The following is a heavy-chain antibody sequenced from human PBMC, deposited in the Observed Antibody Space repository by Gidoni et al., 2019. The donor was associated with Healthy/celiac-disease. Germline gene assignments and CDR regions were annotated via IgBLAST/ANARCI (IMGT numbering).Heavy chain of an antibody. D-gene: IGHD3-10*01. CDR3: ARDRSLWFGELLTGTFDYYYYGMDV. V-gene: IGHV3-30-3*01. CDR2: ISYDGSNK. Sequence: VQLVESGGGVVQPGSSLRLSCAAPGFTFSTFAFPWVRPRPGKGLEWVAVISYDGSNKYCADAVKGRFTISRDNSKNTLYLQMNSLRAEDTAVYYCARDRSLWFGELLTGTFDYYYYGMDVWGQGTTVTVSS. CDR1: GFTFSTFA. J-gene: IGHJ6*02.